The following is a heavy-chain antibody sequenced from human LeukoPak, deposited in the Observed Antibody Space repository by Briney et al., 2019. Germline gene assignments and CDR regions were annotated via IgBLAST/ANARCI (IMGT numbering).Heavy chain of an antibody. D-gene: IGHD3/OR15-3a*01. J-gene: IGHJ4*02. Sequence: SETLSLTCVVYGGSFSGYCWSWIRQPPGKGLEWIGEINHSGTTNYNPSLKSRVTISVDTSKNQFSLELTSVTAADTAVYYCARGGLANYFDYWGQGTLVPVSS. CDR3: ARGGLANYFDY. V-gene: IGHV4-34*01. CDR1: GGSFSGYC. CDR2: INHSGTT.